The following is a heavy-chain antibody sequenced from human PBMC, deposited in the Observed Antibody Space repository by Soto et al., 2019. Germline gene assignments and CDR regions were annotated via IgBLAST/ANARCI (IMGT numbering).Heavy chain of an antibody. CDR1: GYSFTGYF. V-gene: IGHV1-2*02. Sequence: ASVKVSCKASGYSFTGYFTQWVRQAPGQGLEWMGWINLNSGGTNYAQKFQGRVTMTRDTSISTAYMELSRLRSDDTAVYYCARGGDTAMVYHGMDVWGQGTTVTVSS. D-gene: IGHD5-18*01. CDR2: INLNSGGT. J-gene: IGHJ6*02. CDR3: ARGGDTAMVYHGMDV.